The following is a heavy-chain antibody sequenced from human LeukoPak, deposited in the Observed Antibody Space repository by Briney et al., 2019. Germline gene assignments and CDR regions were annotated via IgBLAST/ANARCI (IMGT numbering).Heavy chain of an antibody. V-gene: IGHV3-66*01. J-gene: IGHJ4*02. Sequence: GGSLRLSCAASGSSVTNYFMSWVRRAPGKGLEWVSVIYSGGDTFHADSVKGRFILSRDISKNTLYLQMNSLRADDTAVYYCTRGPDGWGQGTLVTVSS. CDR2: IYSGGDT. CDR3: TRGPDG. CDR1: GSSVTNYF.